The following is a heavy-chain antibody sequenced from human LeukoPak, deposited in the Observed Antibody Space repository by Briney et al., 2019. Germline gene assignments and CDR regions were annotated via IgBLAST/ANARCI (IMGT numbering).Heavy chain of an antibody. CDR3: TRAGIVATIGYGMDV. CDR2: IKNKGMSETV. Sequence: GGSLRLSCTSSGFTFSDYALSWVRQAPGKGLEWVSRIKNKGMSETVEYVASVEGRLSISRDASKRIVYLQMNSLQTEDTAVYYCTRAGIVATIGYGMDVWGQGTTVTVSS. V-gene: IGHV3-49*04. CDR1: GFTFSDYA. D-gene: IGHD5-12*01. J-gene: IGHJ6*02.